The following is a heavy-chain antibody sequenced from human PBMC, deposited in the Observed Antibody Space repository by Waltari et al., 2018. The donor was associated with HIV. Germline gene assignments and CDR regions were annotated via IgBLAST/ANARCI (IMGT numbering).Heavy chain of an antibody. J-gene: IGHJ4*02. CDR3: ARGGFYGSGSKVN. CDR1: GLTFSSHW. Sequence: EVQLVVSGGGLVQPGGSLRLSCAASGLTFSSHWLSWVRQAPGKGVEWVANIKQDGSEKYYVDSVNGRFTISRDNAENSLYLQMNSLRAEDTAVYYCARGGFYGSGSKVNWGQGTLVTVSS. V-gene: IGHV3-7*04. D-gene: IGHD3-10*01. CDR2: IKQDGSEK.